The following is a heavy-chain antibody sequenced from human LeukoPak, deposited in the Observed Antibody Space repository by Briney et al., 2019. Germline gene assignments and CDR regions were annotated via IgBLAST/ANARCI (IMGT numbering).Heavy chain of an antibody. J-gene: IGHJ6*03. D-gene: IGHD6-13*01. CDR3: ARGVSGIGQLVWGRYYYYYMDV. CDR2: IYTSGST. Sequence: SETLSLTCTVSGGSISGYYWSWIRQPPGKGLEWIGRIYTSGSTNYNPSLKSRVTISVDTSKNQFSLKLSSVTAADTAVYYCARGVSGIGQLVWGRYYYYYMDVWGKGTTVTVSS. CDR1: GGSISGYY. V-gene: IGHV4-4*08.